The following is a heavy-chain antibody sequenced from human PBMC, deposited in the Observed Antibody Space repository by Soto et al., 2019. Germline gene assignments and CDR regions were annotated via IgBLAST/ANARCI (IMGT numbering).Heavy chain of an antibody. J-gene: IGHJ3*02. CDR2: ISSSSSTI. CDR3: AREPPIAVAGISPFDI. Sequence: GGSLRLSCAASGFTFSSYSMNWVRQAPGKGLEWVSYISSSSSTIYYADSVKGRFTISRDNAKNSLYLQMNSLRAEDTAVYYCAREPPIAVAGISPFDIWGQGTMVTVSS. D-gene: IGHD6-19*01. CDR1: GFTFSSYS. V-gene: IGHV3-48*01.